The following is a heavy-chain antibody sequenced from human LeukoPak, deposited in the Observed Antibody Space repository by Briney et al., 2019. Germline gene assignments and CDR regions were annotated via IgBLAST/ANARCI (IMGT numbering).Heavy chain of an antibody. CDR2: ISSSSSYI. Sequence: GGSLRLSCAASGFTFSTYSMNWVRQAPGKGLEWVSSISSSSSYIYYADSLKGRFTISRDNAENSLYLQMNSLRAEDTAVYYCASGSATVTGSAFDIWGQGTMVTVSS. CDR1: GFTFSTYS. CDR3: ASGSATVTGSAFDI. V-gene: IGHV3-21*04. J-gene: IGHJ3*02. D-gene: IGHD4-11*01.